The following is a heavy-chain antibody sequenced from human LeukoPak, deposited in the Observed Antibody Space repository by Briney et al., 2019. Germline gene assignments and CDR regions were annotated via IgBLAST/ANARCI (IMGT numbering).Heavy chain of an antibody. CDR3: ARGQVVSDAFDI. CDR1: GFTVSSNY. CDR2: IYSGGST. D-gene: IGHD2-15*01. V-gene: IGHV3-66*01. Sequence: GGSLRLSCAASGFTVSSNYMSWVRQAPGKGLEWVSVIYSGGSTYYADSVRGRFTISRDNSKNTLYLQMNSLRAEDTAVYYCARGQVVSDAFDIWGQGTMVTVSS. J-gene: IGHJ3*02.